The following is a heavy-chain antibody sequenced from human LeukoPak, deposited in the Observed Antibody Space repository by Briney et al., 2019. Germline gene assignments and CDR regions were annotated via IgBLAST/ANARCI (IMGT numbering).Heavy chain of an antibody. CDR2: IYYSGST. V-gene: IGHV4-39*07. CDR1: GGSISSSSYY. Sequence: SETLSLTCTVSGGSISSSSYYWGWIRQPPGRGLEWIGSIYYSGSTYYNPSLKSRVTISVDRSKNQFSLKLSSVTAADTAVYYCARGSYSSSWYDWFDPWGQGTLVTVSS. D-gene: IGHD6-13*01. J-gene: IGHJ5*02. CDR3: ARGSYSSSWYDWFDP.